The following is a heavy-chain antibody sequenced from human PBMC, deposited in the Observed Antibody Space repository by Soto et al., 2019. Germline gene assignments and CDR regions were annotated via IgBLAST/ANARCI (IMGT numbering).Heavy chain of an antibody. CDR3: TTYDFSDY. CDR1: GFTFSSYA. D-gene: IGHD3-3*01. CDR2: ISYDGSNK. Sequence: PGGSLRLSCAASGFTFSSYAMHWVRQAPGKGLEWVAVISYDGSNKYYADSVKGRFTISRDNSKNTLYLQMNSLRAEDTAVYYCTTYDFSDYWGQGTLVTVS. J-gene: IGHJ4*02. V-gene: IGHV3-30-3*01.